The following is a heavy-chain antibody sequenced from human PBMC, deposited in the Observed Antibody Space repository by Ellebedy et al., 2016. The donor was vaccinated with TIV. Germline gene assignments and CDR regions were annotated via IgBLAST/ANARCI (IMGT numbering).Heavy chain of an antibody. Sequence: GGSLRLSXAASQFTFGRFGMHWVRQAPSKGLEWVAVISFDGSNKYYADSVKGRFTVSRDTSKNTVYLEIKNLRADDTAVYYCAREVAVAGTHFDCWGQGTLVTVSS. CDR3: AREVAVAGTHFDC. D-gene: IGHD6-19*01. J-gene: IGHJ4*02. CDR1: QFTFGRFG. V-gene: IGHV3-33*08. CDR2: ISFDGSNK.